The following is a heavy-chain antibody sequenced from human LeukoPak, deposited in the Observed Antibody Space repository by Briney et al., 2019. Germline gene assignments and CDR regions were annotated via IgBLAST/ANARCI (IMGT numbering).Heavy chain of an antibody. J-gene: IGHJ4*02. Sequence: GRSLRLSCAACGITFNNYGMDWVRKAPGKGLEWVAVIFYDGSTQHYADSVKGRFAISRDNSKNTVYQQMNNLRAEDTAVYYCAKDQAYYFSFADYWGQGTRVTVSS. CDR2: IFYDGSTQ. CDR1: GITFNNYG. D-gene: IGHD2/OR15-2a*01. CDR3: AKDQAYYFSFADY. V-gene: IGHV3-33*06.